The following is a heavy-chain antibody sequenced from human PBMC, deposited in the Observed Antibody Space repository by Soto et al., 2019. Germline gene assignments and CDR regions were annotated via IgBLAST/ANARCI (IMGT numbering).Heavy chain of an antibody. J-gene: IGHJ4*02. V-gene: IGHV3-23*01. CDR2: VGGSGGST. CDR3: AKVSSGWYGYFDY. Sequence: LGGSLRLSCAASGFTFSTYAMSWVRQAPGKGLEWVSVVGGSGGSTYYADSVKGRFTISRDNSKNTLYLQMNSLRAEDTAVYYCAKVSSGWYGYFDYWGQGTLVTVSS. D-gene: IGHD6-19*01. CDR1: GFTFSTYA.